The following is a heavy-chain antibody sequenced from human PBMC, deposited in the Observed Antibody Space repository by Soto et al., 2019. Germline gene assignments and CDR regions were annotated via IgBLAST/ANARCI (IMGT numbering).Heavy chain of an antibody. J-gene: IGHJ4*02. CDR1: GDSINSDKYY. D-gene: IGHD3-9*01. CDR3: ARLEGLATISYYFDF. V-gene: IGHV4-39*01. Sequence: QLQESGPGLVKPSETLSLTCSVSGDSINSDKYYWGWIRQPPGKGLEWIGSIYYRGNTYYNPYLQTRVTISLDKSKSQFSLSLNSVTAADSAVYFCARLEGLATISYYFDFWGQGAQVTVSS. CDR2: IYYRGNT.